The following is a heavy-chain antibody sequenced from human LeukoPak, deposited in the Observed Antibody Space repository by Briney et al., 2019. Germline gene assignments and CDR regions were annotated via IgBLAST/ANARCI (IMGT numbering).Heavy chain of an antibody. CDR2: IYYSGST. V-gene: IGHV4-61*08. D-gene: IGHD3-10*01. CDR3: ARRYGSGSSGTFDY. Sequence: SGPTLVKPTQTLTLTCTFSGFSLSTTGVGVGWIRQPPGKGLEWIAYIYYSGSTNYNPSLKSRVTISVDTSKNQFSLKLSSVTAADTAVYYCARRYGSGSSGTFDYWGQGTLVTVSS. CDR1: GFSLSTTGVG. J-gene: IGHJ4*02.